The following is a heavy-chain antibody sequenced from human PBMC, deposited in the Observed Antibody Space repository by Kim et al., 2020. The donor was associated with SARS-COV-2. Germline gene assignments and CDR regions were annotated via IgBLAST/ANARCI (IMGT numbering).Heavy chain of an antibody. CDR2: IKRKIDGGTV. CDR3: TTDGYGMDV. CDR1: GFTFSDFW. Sequence: GGSLRLSCAASGFTFSDFWMSWVRQPPGKGLEWLGRIKRKIDGGTVDYAASVKGRFTISRDDSKNTQYLQMNSLDAEDTGVYYCTTDGYGMDVWGQGTTVTVSS. V-gene: IGHV3-15*01. J-gene: IGHJ6*02.